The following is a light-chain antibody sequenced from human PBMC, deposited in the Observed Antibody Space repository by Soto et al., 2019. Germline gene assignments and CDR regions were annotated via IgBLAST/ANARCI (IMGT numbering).Light chain of an antibody. J-gene: IGKJ1*01. Sequence: DIVLTQSPAGLSVSPGERVTLSCWASQSVSTNLAWYQQKPGQPPRLLIYFASTRATAVPARFTAGGSGTEFTLTISSLQSDDLAVYYCQHYDKWPRTSGQGTNVDIK. CDR3: QHYDKWPRT. V-gene: IGKV3-15*01. CDR1: QSVSTN. CDR2: FAS.